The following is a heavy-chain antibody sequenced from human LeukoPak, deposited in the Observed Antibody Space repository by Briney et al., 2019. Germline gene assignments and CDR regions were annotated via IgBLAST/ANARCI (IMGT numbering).Heavy chain of an antibody. D-gene: IGHD6-6*01. Sequence: SETLSLTCNVSGYSVSSGSYWGWIRQPPGKGLEWIGNIYHSGGTYYNPSLKSRVTISVDTSKNQFSLKLSSVTAADTAVYYCARLRSSSSYDALDIWGQGKMVTVSS. V-gene: IGHV4-38-2*02. CDR1: GYSVSSGSY. CDR2: IYHSGGT. CDR3: ARLRSSSSYDALDI. J-gene: IGHJ3*02.